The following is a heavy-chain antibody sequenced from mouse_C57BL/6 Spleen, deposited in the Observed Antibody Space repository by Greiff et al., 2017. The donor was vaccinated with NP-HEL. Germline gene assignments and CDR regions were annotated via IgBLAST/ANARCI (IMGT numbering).Heavy chain of an antibody. CDR3: ARGVNYYAMDY. CDR1: GFTFSDYY. Sequence: EVQRVESEGGLVQPGSSMKLSCTASGFTFSDYYMAWVRQVPEKGLEWVANINYDGSSTYYLDSLKSRFIISRDNATNILYLQMSSLKSEDTATYYCARGVNYYAMDYWGQGTSVTVSS. J-gene: IGHJ4*01. CDR2: INYDGSST. V-gene: IGHV5-16*01. D-gene: IGHD2-5*01.